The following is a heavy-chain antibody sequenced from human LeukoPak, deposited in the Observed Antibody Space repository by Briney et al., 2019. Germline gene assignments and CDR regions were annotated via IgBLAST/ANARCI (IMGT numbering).Heavy chain of an antibody. Sequence: PGGSLRLSCAASGFTFTNYAMSWARQAPGKGLERVSVLTGDGGTYYADSVKGRFTNSRDDSKNTLFLQMNSLRAEDTAVYFCAKVKWKLIGYFDYWGQGTLVTVSS. J-gene: IGHJ4*02. CDR1: GFTFTNYA. V-gene: IGHV3-23*01. CDR2: LTGDGGT. D-gene: IGHD1-20*01. CDR3: AKVKWKLIGYFDY.